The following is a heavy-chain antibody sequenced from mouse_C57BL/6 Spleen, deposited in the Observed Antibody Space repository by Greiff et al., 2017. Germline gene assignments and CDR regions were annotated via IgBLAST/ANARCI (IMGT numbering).Heavy chain of an antibody. CDR3: TVDSRYFDV. V-gene: IGHV6-3*01. D-gene: IGHD2-4*01. CDR2: IRLKSDNYAT. CDR1: GFTFSNYW. Sequence: EVQGVESGGGLVQPGGSMKLSCVASGFTFSNYWMNWVRQSPEQGLEWVAQIRLKSDNYATHYAESVKGRFTISRDDSKSSVYLQMNNLRAEDTGIYYCTVDSRYFDVWGTGTTVTVSS. J-gene: IGHJ1*03.